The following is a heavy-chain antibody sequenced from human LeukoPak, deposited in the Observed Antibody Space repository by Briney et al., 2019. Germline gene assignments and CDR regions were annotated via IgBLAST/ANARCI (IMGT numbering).Heavy chain of an antibody. Sequence: SETLSLTCTVSGGSISSSSYYWGWIRQPPGKGLEWIGSIYYSGSTYYNPSLKSRVTISVDTSKNQFSLKLSSVTDADTAVYYCARLIVAAPDWFDPWGQGTLVTVSS. V-gene: IGHV4-39*01. D-gene: IGHD2-15*01. CDR2: IYYSGST. CDR1: GGSISSSSYY. J-gene: IGHJ5*02. CDR3: ARLIVAAPDWFDP.